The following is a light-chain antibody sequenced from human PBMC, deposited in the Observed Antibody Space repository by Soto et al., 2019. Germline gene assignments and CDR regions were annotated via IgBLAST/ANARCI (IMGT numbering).Light chain of an antibody. V-gene: IGKV1-17*03. CDR1: QGIGNY. Sequence: DIQMTQSPSVVSASVGDRVTITCRASQGIGNYLAWFQQRPGEVPKRLIYAAFKLHSGVPSRFSGSGSGTEFTLTISSLQPEDFATYYCLQHRSYPFTFGQGTKLDI. J-gene: IGKJ2*01. CDR3: LQHRSYPFT. CDR2: AAF.